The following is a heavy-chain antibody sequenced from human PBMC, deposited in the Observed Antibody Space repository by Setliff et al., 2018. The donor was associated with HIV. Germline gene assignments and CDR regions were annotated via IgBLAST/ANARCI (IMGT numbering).Heavy chain of an antibody. Sequence: GASVKVSCKASGYTFTSYGISWVRQAPGQGLEWMGWISAYNGNTSYAQKLQGRVTMTTDTSTSTAYMELRSLRSDDTAVYYCARNTYYYDSSGSGGYYFDYWGQGTLVTVSS. CDR2: ISAYNGNT. CDR1: GYTFTSYG. D-gene: IGHD3-22*01. CDR3: ARNTYYYDSSGSGGYYFDY. J-gene: IGHJ4*02. V-gene: IGHV1-18*01.